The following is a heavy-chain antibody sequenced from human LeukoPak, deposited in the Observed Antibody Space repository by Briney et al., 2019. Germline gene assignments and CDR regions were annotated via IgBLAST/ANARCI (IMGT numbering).Heavy chain of an antibody. CDR3: AKDPSAADGPSFDY. Sequence: GRSLRLSCAASGFTFSSYGMHWVRQAPGKGLERVAFIRYDGGSKYYADSVKGRFTISRDNSKNTLYLEMNSLRAEDTAVYYCAKDPSAADGPSFDYWGQGILVTVSS. J-gene: IGHJ4*02. CDR1: GFTFSSYG. V-gene: IGHV3-30*02. CDR2: IRYDGGSK. D-gene: IGHD3/OR15-3a*01.